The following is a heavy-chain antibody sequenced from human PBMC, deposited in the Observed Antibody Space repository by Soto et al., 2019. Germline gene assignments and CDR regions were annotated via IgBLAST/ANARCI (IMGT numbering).Heavy chain of an antibody. Sequence: QVQLQESGPGLVKPSQTLSLTCTVSGGSINSGGYYWSWIRQHPGKGLEWVGYIYYSGSTYYNPSIESRVTIAVDTSKNQFSLKLSSVTAADTAVYYCARGFLEWLSHPYYGMDVLGQGTTVTVSS. D-gene: IGHD3-3*01. CDR2: IYYSGST. CDR1: GGSINSGGYY. CDR3: ARGFLEWLSHPYYGMDV. V-gene: IGHV4-31*03. J-gene: IGHJ6*02.